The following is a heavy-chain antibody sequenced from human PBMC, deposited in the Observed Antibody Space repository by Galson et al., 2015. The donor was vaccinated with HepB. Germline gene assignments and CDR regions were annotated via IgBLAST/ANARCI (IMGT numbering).Heavy chain of an antibody. CDR2: ISGSGGST. CDR3: AKDSLSNYDIAWNWFDP. Sequence: SLRLSCAASGFTFSSYAMSWVRQAPGKGLEWVSAISGSGGSTYYADSVKGRFTISRDNSKNTLYLQMNSLRAEDTAVYYCAKDSLSNYDIAWNWFDPWGQGTLVTVSS. V-gene: IGHV3-23*01. J-gene: IGHJ5*02. D-gene: IGHD3-9*01. CDR1: GFTFSSYA.